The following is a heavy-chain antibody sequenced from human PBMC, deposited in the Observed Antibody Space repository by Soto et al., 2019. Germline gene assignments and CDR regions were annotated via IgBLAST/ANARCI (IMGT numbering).Heavy chain of an antibody. CDR3: ARYGDSASYFYYFGMDV. J-gene: IGHJ6*02. V-gene: IGHV4-59*01. CDR1: GGSITSYY. D-gene: IGHD4-17*01. Sequence: QVQLQESGPGLVKPSETLSLTCTVSGGSITSYYWSWIRQPPGRGLEWIGYIYYSGSTNYNPSLKSRVTLSSDTSKNQFSLNLRSVTAADTAVYYCARYGDSASYFYYFGMDVWGQGATVTVSS. CDR2: IYYSGST.